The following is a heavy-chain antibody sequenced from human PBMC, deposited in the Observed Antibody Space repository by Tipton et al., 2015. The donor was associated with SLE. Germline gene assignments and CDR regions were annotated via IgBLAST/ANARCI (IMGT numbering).Heavy chain of an antibody. V-gene: IGHV4-34*01. J-gene: IGHJ3*02. CDR3: ARGLVDPYAFDI. CDR2: INHSGST. D-gene: IGHD2-8*02. Sequence: TLSLTCAVYGGSFGGYYWSWIRQPPGKGLEWIGEINHSGSTNYNPSLKSRVTISVDTSKNQFSLKLSSVTAADTAVYYCARGLVDPYAFDIWGQGTMVTVSS. CDR1: GGSFGGYY.